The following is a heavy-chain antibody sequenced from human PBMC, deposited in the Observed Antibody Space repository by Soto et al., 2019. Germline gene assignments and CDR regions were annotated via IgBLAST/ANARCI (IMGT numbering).Heavy chain of an antibody. D-gene: IGHD6-13*01. CDR1: GGSISSSSYY. Sequence: LSLTCTVSGGSISSSSYYWGWIRQPPGKGLEWIGSIYYSGSTYYNPSLKSRVTISVDTSKNQFSLKLSSVTAADTAVYYCAAAALFRGWFDPWGQGTLVTVSS. CDR3: AAAALFRGWFDP. CDR2: IYYSGST. J-gene: IGHJ5*02. V-gene: IGHV4-39*01.